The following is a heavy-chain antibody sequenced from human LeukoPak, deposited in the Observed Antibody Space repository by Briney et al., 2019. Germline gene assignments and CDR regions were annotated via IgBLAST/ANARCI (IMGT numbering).Heavy chain of an antibody. CDR2: IYYSGST. J-gene: IGHJ4*02. V-gene: IGHV4-39*01. CDR3: ARLECSSTSCYLASFDY. D-gene: IGHD2-2*01. CDR1: GGSISSSSYY. Sequence: SETLSLTCTVSGGSISSSSYYWGWIRQPPGKGLEWIGTIYYSGSTYYNPSLKSRVTISVDTSKNQFSLKLSSVIAADTAVYYCARLECSSTSCYLASFDYWGQGTLVTVSS.